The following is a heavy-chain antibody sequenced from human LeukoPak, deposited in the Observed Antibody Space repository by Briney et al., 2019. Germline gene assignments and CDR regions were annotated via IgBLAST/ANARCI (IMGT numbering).Heavy chain of an antibody. CDR2: INGDGSST. V-gene: IGHV3-74*01. J-gene: IGHJ6*02. D-gene: IGHD4-17*01. CDR3: TRLDYGALYYYGMDV. CDR1: GFTFRKYW. Sequence: GGSLRLSCAASGFTFRKYWMHWVRQAPGKGLVWVSRINGDGSSTNSADSVKGRFTISRDNAKNTLYLQMNSLRAEDTAVYYCTRLDYGALYYYGMDVWGQGTTVTVSS.